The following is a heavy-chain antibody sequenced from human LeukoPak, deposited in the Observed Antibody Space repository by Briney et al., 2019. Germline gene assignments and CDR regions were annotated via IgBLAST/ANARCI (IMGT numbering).Heavy chain of an antibody. D-gene: IGHD4-17*01. CDR1: GGSISSYY. Sequence: SETLSLTCTVSGGSISSYYWSWIRQPPGKGLEWIGYIYYSGSTNCNPSLKSRVTISVDTSKNQFSLKLSSVTAADTAVYYCARESIPAYGDYLYFDYWGQGTLVTVSS. CDR3: ARESIPAYGDYLYFDY. CDR2: IYYSGST. J-gene: IGHJ4*02. V-gene: IGHV4-59*01.